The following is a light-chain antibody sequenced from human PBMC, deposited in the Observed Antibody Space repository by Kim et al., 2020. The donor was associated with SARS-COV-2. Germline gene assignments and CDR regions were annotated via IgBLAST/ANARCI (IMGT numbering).Light chain of an antibody. CDR1: QSISSW. CDR3: QQYNSYSST. Sequence: DIQMTQSPSTLSASVGDRVTITCRASQSISSWLAWYQQKPGKAPKLLIYDASSLESGVPSRFSGSESGTEFTLTISSLQPDDFATYYCQQYNSYSSTFGQGTKVEIQ. J-gene: IGKJ1*01. CDR2: DAS. V-gene: IGKV1-5*01.